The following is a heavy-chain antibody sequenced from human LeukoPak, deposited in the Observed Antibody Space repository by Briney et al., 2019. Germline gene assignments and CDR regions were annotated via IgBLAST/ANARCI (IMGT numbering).Heavy chain of an antibody. Sequence: GASVKVSCKASGYTFTGYYIHWVRQAPGQGLEWMGWINPNNGDTNFAQKFQGRVTMTRDTSISTAYMELSRLRSDDTAVYYCARDLGLDAFDIWGQGTMVTVSS. CDR3: ARDLGLDAFDI. J-gene: IGHJ3*02. CDR2: INPNNGDT. CDR1: GYTFTGYY. V-gene: IGHV1-2*02. D-gene: IGHD3/OR15-3a*01.